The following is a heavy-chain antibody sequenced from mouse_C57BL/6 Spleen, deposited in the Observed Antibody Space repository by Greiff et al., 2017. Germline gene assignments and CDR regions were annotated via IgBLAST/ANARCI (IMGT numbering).Heavy chain of an antibody. V-gene: IGHV3-1*01. Sequence: EVKLMESGPGMVKPSQSLSLTCTVTGYSITSGYDWHWIRHFPGNKLEWMGYISYSGSTNYNPSLKSRISITHDTSKNHFFLKLNSVTTEDTATYYCARDVFPYAMDYWGQGTSVTVSS. J-gene: IGHJ4*01. CDR1: GYSITSGYD. CDR2: ISYSGST. CDR3: ARDVFPYAMDY.